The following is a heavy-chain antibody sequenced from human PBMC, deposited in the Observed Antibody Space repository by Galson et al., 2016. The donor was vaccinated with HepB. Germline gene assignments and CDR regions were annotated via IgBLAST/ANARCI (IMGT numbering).Heavy chain of an antibody. CDR3: ARHVTGYLDY. Sequence: QSGAEVKKPGESLRISCKGSGSSFTTYWITWVRQMPGKVLEWMGRIAPRDSDTNSSPASQGPVTIPADESINTAYLQWRSLTASDTAMYYCARHVTGYLDYWGQGTLVTVSS. CDR2: IAPRDSDT. CDR1: GSSFTTYW. V-gene: IGHV5-10-1*01. J-gene: IGHJ4*02. D-gene: IGHD7-27*01.